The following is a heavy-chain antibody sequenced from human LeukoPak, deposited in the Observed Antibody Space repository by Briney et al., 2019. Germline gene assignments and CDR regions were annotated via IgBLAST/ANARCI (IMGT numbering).Heavy chain of an antibody. V-gene: IGHV4-61*08. D-gene: IGHD3-10*01. J-gene: IGHJ4*02. Sequence: SGNPSPTPTVPGGSPNSGGYYWSWIRGPPRKGPGGVGYIYHSGSTYYNPSLKSRVTISVDRSKNQFSLKLTSVTAADTAVYYCARAYYYGSGSYGLDYWGQGTLVTVSS. CDR1: GGSPNSGGYY. CDR3: ARAYYYGSGSYGLDY. CDR2: IYHSGST.